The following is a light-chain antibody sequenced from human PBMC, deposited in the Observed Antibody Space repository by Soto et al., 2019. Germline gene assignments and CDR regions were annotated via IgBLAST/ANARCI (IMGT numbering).Light chain of an antibody. V-gene: IGLV2-14*01. J-gene: IGLJ1*01. CDR2: EVS. Sequence: QSALTQPASVSGSPGQSITISCTGTSSDVGNYKYVSWTQQHPGKAPKLMISEVSNRPSGVSNRFSGSKTGNTASLTISGLQAEDDTDYYCFSYTSSGTYVFGTGTKGTVL. CDR1: SSDVGNYKY. CDR3: FSYTSSGTYV.